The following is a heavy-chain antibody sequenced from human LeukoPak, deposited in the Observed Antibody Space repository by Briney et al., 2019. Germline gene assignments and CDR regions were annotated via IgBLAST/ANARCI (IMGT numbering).Heavy chain of an antibody. V-gene: IGHV3-30*03. Sequence: GRSLRLSCAASGFTFSSYGMHWVRQAPGKGLEWVAVISYDGSNKYYADSVKGRFTISRDNSKNTLYPQMNSLRAEDTAVYYCADHGGNSGYFQHWGQGTLVTVSS. CDR1: GFTFSSYG. CDR2: ISYDGSNK. J-gene: IGHJ1*01. D-gene: IGHD4-23*01. CDR3: ADHGGNSGYFQH.